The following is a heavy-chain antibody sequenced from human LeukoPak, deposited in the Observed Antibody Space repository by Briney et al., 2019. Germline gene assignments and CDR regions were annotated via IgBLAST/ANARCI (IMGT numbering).Heavy chain of an antibody. CDR2: ISSSSSYI. Sequence: SGGSLRLSCAASGFTFSSYSMNWVRQAPGKGLEWVSSISSSSSYIYYADSVEGRFTISRDNAKNSLYLQMNSLRAEDTAVYYCASATISVSGGDFDYWGQGTLVTVSS. CDR3: ASATISVSGGDFDY. V-gene: IGHV3-21*01. J-gene: IGHJ4*02. D-gene: IGHD3-9*01. CDR1: GFTFSSYS.